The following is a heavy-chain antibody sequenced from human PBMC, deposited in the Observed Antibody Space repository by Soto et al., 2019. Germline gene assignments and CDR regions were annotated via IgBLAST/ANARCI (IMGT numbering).Heavy chain of an antibody. J-gene: IGHJ4*02. D-gene: IGHD4-4*01. CDR2: ISCCGGTA. V-gene: IGHV3-23*01. CDR1: GFNFNKYA. Sequence: EVQLLESGGGLVRPGESLRLSCAASGFNFNKYAMSWVRQAPGEGLEWVSGISCCGGTASYADSVKGRFTIARDDAKNTLYLDMNSLRVEDTAEYYCAKDRQYPRDYFHYWGQGTLVTVSS. CDR3: AKDRQYPRDYFHY.